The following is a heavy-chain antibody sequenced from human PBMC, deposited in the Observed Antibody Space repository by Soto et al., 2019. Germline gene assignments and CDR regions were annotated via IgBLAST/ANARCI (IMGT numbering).Heavy chain of an antibody. Sequence: QVQLEQWGAGLLKPSGTLSLRCVLSGGSFSGFYWSWIRRAPGQGLEWIGDINPSGSTSYNPSLESRVTITINTSNNHFSLNVSPVTAADTAVYYCARFFGYYCYYMDVWGKGTTVTVFS. CDR2: INPSGST. CDR1: GGSFSGFY. CDR3: ARFFGYYCYYMDV. D-gene: IGHD3-16*01. V-gene: IGHV4-34*02. J-gene: IGHJ6*03.